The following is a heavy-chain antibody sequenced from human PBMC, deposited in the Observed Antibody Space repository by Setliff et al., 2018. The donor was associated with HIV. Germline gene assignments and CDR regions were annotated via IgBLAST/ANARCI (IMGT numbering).Heavy chain of an antibody. CDR2: IITDNGYT. Sequence: ASVKVSCKASGYTFTYYPMHWVRQAPGQRLEWMGWIITDNGYTKYSQKFQGRVTITGDTSASTAYTELSSLRSEDTAVYYCSVGAGGGGYWGQGTLVTVSS. V-gene: IGHV1-3*04. D-gene: IGHD3-10*01. CDR1: GYTFTYYP. J-gene: IGHJ4*02. CDR3: SVGAGGGGY.